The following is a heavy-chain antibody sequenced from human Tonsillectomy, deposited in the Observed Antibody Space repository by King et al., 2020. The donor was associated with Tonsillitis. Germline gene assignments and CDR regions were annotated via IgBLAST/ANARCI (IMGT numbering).Heavy chain of an antibody. Sequence: VQLVESGAEVKKPGASVKVSCKASGYTFTSYGISWVRQAPGQGLEWMGWISAYNGNTNYAQKLQGRVTMTTDTSTSTAYMELRSLRSDDTAVYYCARYGYCSGGSCNKYNWFDPWGQGTLVTVSS. D-gene: IGHD2-15*01. V-gene: IGHV1-18*01. CDR2: ISAYNGNT. J-gene: IGHJ5*02. CDR1: GYTFTSYG. CDR3: ARYGYCSGGSCNKYNWFDP.